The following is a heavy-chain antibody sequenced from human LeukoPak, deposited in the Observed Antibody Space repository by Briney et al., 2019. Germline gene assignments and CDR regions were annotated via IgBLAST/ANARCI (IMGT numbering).Heavy chain of an antibody. CDR2: IRNKANNYTT. Sequence: GGSLRLSRAASGFTFSDHYMDWVRQAPGKGLEWVGRIRNKANNYTTEYAASVKGRFTISRDDSKRSLYLQMNSLKTEDTAVYYCARFPDYWGQGTLVTVSS. V-gene: IGHV3-72*01. CDR1: GFTFSDHY. CDR3: ARFPDY. J-gene: IGHJ4*02.